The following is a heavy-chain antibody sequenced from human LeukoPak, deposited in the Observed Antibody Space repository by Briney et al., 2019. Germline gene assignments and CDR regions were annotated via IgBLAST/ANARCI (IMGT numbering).Heavy chain of an antibody. Sequence: SVKVSCKASGGTFSSYAISWVRQAPGQGLEWMGGIIPIFGTANYAQKFQGRVTITADESTSTAYMELRSLRSDDTAVYYCGVVTSLFDIWGQGTMVTVSS. V-gene: IGHV1-69*01. J-gene: IGHJ3*02. CDR1: GGTFSSYA. D-gene: IGHD3-3*01. CDR2: IIPIFGTA. CDR3: GVVTSLFDI.